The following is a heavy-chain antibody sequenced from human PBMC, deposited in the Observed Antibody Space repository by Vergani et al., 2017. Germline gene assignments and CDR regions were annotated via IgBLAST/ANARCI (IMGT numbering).Heavy chain of an antibody. CDR3: ARGPHHRSGYPRAYNWFDP. CDR1: GFTFNQYG. J-gene: IGHJ5*02. Sequence: QVQLVESGGGVVQPGRSLRLSCAASGFTFNQYGMHWVRQAPGKGLEWVAVTWYDGNNKQYADSVKGRFTISRDNSKSTMYLQMNSLRDEDTAVYYCARGPHHRSGYPRAYNWFDPWGQGTLVTVSS. D-gene: IGHD3-22*01. V-gene: IGHV3-33*01. CDR2: TWYDGNNK.